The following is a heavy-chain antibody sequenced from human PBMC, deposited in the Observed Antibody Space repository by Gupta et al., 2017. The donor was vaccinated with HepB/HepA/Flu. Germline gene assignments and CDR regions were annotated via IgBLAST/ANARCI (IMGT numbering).Heavy chain of an antibody. CDR3: TKWAGFGVD. Sequence: EVQLLESGGGLVQPGGSLRLSCAASGFTFSSYSMTWVRQAPGKGREWVSGISDNGGSTYYADSVRGRFTISRDNAKNMVYLQRKSLRAEDKDIYYGTKWAGFGVDWGQGTMVTVSS. V-gene: IGHV3-23*01. J-gene: IGHJ4*02. CDR2: ISDNGGST. CDR1: GFTFSSYS. D-gene: IGHD3-10*01.